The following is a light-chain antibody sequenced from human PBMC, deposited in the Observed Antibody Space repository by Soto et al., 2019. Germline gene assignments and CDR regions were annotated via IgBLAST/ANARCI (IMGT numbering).Light chain of an antibody. CDR2: GAS. Sequence: EIVLTQSPGTLSLSPGERATLSCRASQSVSSSLAWYQQKPGQAPRLLIYGASRRATGIPDRFSGSGSGTEFTLTIGRVEPEDLGVLYCQHYETTPRAFGQGTKVEI. J-gene: IGKJ1*01. CDR3: QHYETTPRA. V-gene: IGKV3-20*01. CDR1: QSVSSS.